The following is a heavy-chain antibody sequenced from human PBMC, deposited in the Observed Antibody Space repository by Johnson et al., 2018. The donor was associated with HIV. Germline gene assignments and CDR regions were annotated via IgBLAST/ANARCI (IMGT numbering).Heavy chain of an antibody. CDR2: ISYDGSNK. D-gene: IGHD3-16*01. J-gene: IGHJ3*02. Sequence: QVLLVESGGGVVQPGRSLRLSCAASGFTFSSYAMHWVRQAPGKGLEWVAVISYDGSNKYYADSVKGRFTISRDTSKNTLYLQMNSLRAEDTAVYYCARDGGIDIWGQGTMVTVSS. V-gene: IGHV3-30-3*01. CDR1: GFTFSSYA. CDR3: ARDGGIDI.